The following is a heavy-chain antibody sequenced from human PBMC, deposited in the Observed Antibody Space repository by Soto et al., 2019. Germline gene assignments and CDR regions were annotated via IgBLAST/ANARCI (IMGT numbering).Heavy chain of an antibody. CDR1: GFTFSSYS. Sequence: EVQLVESGGGVVQPGGSLRLSCAASGFTFSSYSMNWVRQAPGKGLEWVSYISSSSSTIYYADSVKGRFTISRDNAKNSLYLQMKSLRAEDTAVYYCARDSGYSYGPFDYWGQGTLVTVSS. CDR2: ISSSSSTI. D-gene: IGHD5-18*01. CDR3: ARDSGYSYGPFDY. V-gene: IGHV3-48*01. J-gene: IGHJ4*02.